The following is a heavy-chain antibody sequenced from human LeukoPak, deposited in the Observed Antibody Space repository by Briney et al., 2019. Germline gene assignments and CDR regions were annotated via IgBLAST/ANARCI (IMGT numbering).Heavy chain of an antibody. CDR1: GFTFSSYE. CDR2: ISSSGSTI. D-gene: IGHD3-10*01. J-gene: IGHJ4*02. V-gene: IGHV3-48*03. CDR3: ARHLRGVRGTFDY. Sequence: PEGSLRLSCAASGFTFSSYEMNWVRQAPGKGLEWVSYISSSGSTIYYADSVRGRFTISRDNAKNSLYLQMNSLRAEDTATYFCARHLRGVRGTFDYWGQGTLVTVSS.